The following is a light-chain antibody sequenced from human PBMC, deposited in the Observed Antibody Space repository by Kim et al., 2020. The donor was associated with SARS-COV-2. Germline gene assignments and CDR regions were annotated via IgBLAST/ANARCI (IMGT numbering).Light chain of an antibody. CDR2: SAS. CDR3: QQYNTLPLT. V-gene: IGKV1-16*01. CDR1: QDINNY. J-gene: IGKJ1*01. Sequence: ASVGDRVTITCRARQDINNYLAWFQQKPGKAPKSLIYSASTLQSGVPSRFSGSGSGTDFTLTISSLQPEEFATYFCQQYNTLPLTFGQAAKVDIK.